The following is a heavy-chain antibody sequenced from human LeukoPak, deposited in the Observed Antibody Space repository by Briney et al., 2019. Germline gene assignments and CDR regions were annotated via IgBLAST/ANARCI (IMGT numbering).Heavy chain of an antibody. V-gene: IGHV3-30*02. J-gene: IGHJ4*02. CDR1: GFTFSSYG. CDR3: AKDHSSSCDFDY. Sequence: GGSLRFSCAASGFTFSSYGMHWVRQAPGKGLEWVAFIRYDGSNKYYADSVKGRFTISRDNSKNTLYLQMNSLRAEDTAVYYCAKDHSSSCDFDYWGQGTLVTVSS. D-gene: IGHD6-6*01. CDR2: IRYDGSNK.